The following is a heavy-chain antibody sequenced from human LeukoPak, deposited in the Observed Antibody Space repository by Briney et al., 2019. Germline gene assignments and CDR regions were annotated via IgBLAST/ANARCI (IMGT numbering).Heavy chain of an antibody. CDR1: GGTFSSYA. CDR3: ASSVAGSRDYYYYYMDV. V-gene: IGHV1-69*06. CDR2: IIPIFGTA. Sequence: SVKVSCKASGGTFSSYAISWVRQAPGQGLEWMGGIIPIFGTANYAQKFQGRVTITADKSTSTAYMELSSLRSEDTAVYYCASSVAGSRDYYYYYMDVWGKGTTVTVSS. D-gene: IGHD6-19*01. J-gene: IGHJ6*03.